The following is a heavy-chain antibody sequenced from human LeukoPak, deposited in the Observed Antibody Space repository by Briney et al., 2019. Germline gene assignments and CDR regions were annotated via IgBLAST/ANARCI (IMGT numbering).Heavy chain of an antibody. CDR3: ARDSTRILGLFDY. CDR2: IRSRSDSE. Sequence: GGSLRPSCASSGFTFGTYGMNWVRQAPEKGLEWVSYIRSRSDSENYADSVKGRFTISRDNIRNLLYLQMNSLRAEDTAVYFCARDSTRILGLFDYWGQGTLVTISS. J-gene: IGHJ4*02. CDR1: GFTFGTYG. D-gene: IGHD2/OR15-2a*01. V-gene: IGHV3-48*01.